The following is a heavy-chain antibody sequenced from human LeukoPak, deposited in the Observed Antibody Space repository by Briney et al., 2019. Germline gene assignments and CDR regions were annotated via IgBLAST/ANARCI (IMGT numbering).Heavy chain of an antibody. D-gene: IGHD6-13*01. CDR2: INHSGST. J-gene: IGHJ4*02. V-gene: IGHV4-34*01. Sequence: PSETLSLTCAVYGGSFSGYYWSWIRQPPGKGLEWIGEINHSGSTNYNPSLKSRVTISVDTSKNQFSLKLSSVTAADTAVYYCARMAKQQLAWGEDYWGQGTLVTVSS. CDR1: GGSFSGYY. CDR3: ARMAKQQLAWGEDY.